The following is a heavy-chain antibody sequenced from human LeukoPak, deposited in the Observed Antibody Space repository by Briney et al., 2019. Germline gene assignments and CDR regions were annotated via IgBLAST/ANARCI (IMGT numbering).Heavy chain of an antibody. J-gene: IGHJ4*02. CDR3: TRGRGSYSLDY. Sequence: HPGGSLRLSCAAPGFTLSSYAVHWVRQAPGKGLEWGAIISYDGSNEHYADSVKGRFTISRDNSKNTLYLQMNSLRAEDTAIYYCTRGRGSYSLDYWGRGTLVTVSS. V-gene: IGHV3-30*01. CDR2: ISYDGSNE. CDR1: GFTLSSYA. D-gene: IGHD1-26*01.